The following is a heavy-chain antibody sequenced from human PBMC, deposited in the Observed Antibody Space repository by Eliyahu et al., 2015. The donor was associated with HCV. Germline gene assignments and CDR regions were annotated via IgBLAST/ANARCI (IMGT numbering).Heavy chain of an antibody. Sequence: EVQLVQSGAEVKKPGEPLKISCTGSGYMFSSYWIGWVRQMPGKGMEWMGMIYPGDFDIKYSPSFQGQVTISVDKSISTAYLQWSSLKASDTAMYYCVRNLDYWGQGTLVTVSS. V-gene: IGHV5-51*01. J-gene: IGHJ4*02. CDR3: VRNLDY. D-gene: IGHD1-14*01. CDR1: GYMFSSYW. CDR2: IYPGDFDI.